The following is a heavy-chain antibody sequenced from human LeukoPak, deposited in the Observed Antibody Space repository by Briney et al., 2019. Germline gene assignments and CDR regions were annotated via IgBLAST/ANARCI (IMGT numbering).Heavy chain of an antibody. CDR1: GFNFNNYA. D-gene: IGHD2-15*01. V-gene: IGHV3-64D*06. CDR2: AHGNGGNT. J-gene: IGHJ6*02. Sequence: GGSLRLSCSASGFNFNNYAMYWVRQAPGKELELVSVAHGNGGNTHYADFVEGRFSISRDYSKNTLYLQLSSLRVEDTAVYYCGRDNYGMDVWGQGTTVTVSS. CDR3: GRDNYGMDV.